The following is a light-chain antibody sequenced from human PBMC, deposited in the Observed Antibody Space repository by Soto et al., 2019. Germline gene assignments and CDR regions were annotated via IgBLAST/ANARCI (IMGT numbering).Light chain of an antibody. J-gene: IGKJ1*01. Sequence: AIQLTQSPSSLSASVGDRVTITCRASQAIRTALGWYQQKPGQVPKLLIYAASTLQSGVPSRFRGSGSGTDFTLTISSLQPEDFATYYCLLDFGYFWASGQGTKVEI. CDR1: QAIRTA. V-gene: IGKV1-6*01. CDR3: LLDFGYFWA. CDR2: AAS.